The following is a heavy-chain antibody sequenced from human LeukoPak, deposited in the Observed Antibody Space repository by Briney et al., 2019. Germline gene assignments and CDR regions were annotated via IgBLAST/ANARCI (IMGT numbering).Heavy chain of an antibody. CDR2: IYYSGST. Sequence: PSETLSLTCAVSGASISSYYWSWIRQPPGKGLEWIGYIYYSGSTNYNPSLKSRVTISVDTSKNQFSLKLSSVTAADTAVYYCASKKRYSSGWAHLDDWGQGTLVTVSS. V-gene: IGHV4-59*12. J-gene: IGHJ4*02. CDR3: ASKKRYSSGWAHLDD. D-gene: IGHD6-19*01. CDR1: GASISSYY.